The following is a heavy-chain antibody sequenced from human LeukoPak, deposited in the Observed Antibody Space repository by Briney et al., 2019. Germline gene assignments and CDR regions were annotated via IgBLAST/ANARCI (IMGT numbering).Heavy chain of an antibody. V-gene: IGHV4-39*07. CDR3: ASLTAAAGTPVRAFDI. CDR1: GGSISSTGHY. CDR2: LYYSGST. D-gene: IGHD6-13*01. Sequence: SDTLSLTCTVSGGSISSTGHYWGWIPQPPGKGLDWIANLYYSGSTYYNSSLKSRVTISVDTSKNQFSLKLASVTAADTAVYYCASLTAAAGTPVRAFDIWGQGTMVTVSS. J-gene: IGHJ3*02.